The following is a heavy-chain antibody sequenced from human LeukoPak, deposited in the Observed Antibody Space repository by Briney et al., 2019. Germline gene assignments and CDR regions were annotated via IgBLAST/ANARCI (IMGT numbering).Heavy chain of an antibody. CDR2: IMGSGGST. Sequence: GGSLRLSCAALGFTFSSYALSWVGKVQGKGREWASGIMGSGGSTYYADSVKGRFTISRDNSKNTVYLQMNSLRAEDTAVYYCAKTPRGEYSSSWYFDYWGQGSLVTVSS. J-gene: IGHJ4*02. D-gene: IGHD6-13*01. CDR1: GFTFSSYA. CDR3: AKTPRGEYSSSWYFDY. V-gene: IGHV3-23*01.